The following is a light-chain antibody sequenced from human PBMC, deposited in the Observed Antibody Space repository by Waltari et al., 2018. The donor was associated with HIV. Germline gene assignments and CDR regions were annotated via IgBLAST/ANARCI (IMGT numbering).Light chain of an antibody. CDR3: QHYNKWPWT. Sequence: EIVMTQSPATLSVSPGERATLSCRASQSVSSNLAWSQQKPGQAPRLLIYGASTRAKGIPARFSGSGSGTEFTLTISSLQSEDFAVYYCQHYNKWPWTFGQGTKVEIK. CDR2: GAS. V-gene: IGKV3-15*01. CDR1: QSVSSN. J-gene: IGKJ1*01.